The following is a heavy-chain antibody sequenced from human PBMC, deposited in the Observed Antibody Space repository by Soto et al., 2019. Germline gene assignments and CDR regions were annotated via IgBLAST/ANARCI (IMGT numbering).Heavy chain of an antibody. V-gene: IGHV4-4*02. J-gene: IGHJ4*02. Sequence: SETLSLTCAVSGGSIRSNHWWSWVRQPPGKGLEWIGEIYHSGSTNYNPSLMSRVTISVDKSKNQFSLSLSAVTAADTAMYYCASPEAGSSPYYLDYWGPGTLVTVSS. CDR2: IYHSGST. CDR1: GGSIRSNHW. CDR3: ASPEAGSSPYYLDY. D-gene: IGHD6-13*01.